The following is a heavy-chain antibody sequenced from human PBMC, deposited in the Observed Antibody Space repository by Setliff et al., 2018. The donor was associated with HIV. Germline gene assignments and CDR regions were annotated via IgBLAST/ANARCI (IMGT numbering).Heavy chain of an antibody. CDR2: IRYDGDNK. J-gene: IGHJ6*03. CDR3: AKAFGYCSGGSCPVLMDV. CDR1: GFTFSGYG. D-gene: IGHD2-15*01. Sequence: PGGSLRLSCAASGFTFSGYGMYWVRQAPGEGLEWVAFIRYDGDNKYYADSVKGRFTISRDNSKNTLYLQMNSLRAKDAAVYYCAKAFGYCSGGSCPVLMDVWGKGTTVTVSS. V-gene: IGHV3-30*02.